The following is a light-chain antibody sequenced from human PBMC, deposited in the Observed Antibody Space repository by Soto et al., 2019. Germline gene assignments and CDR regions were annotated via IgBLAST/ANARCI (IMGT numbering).Light chain of an antibody. J-gene: IGKJ3*01. CDR2: DAS. Sequence: EIVLTQSPATLSLSPGERATLSCRASQSVSSYLAWYQQKPGQAPRLLIYDASNRATGIPARFSGSGSGTDFTLTISSLEPEDFAVYYCQQRSNWHRTFGPGNKVDIK. CDR1: QSVSSY. V-gene: IGKV3-11*01. CDR3: QQRSNWHRT.